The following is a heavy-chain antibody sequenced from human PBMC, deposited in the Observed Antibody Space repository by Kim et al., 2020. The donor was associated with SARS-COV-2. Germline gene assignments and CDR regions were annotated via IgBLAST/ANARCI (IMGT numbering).Heavy chain of an antibody. D-gene: IGHD6-13*01. J-gene: IGHJ5*02. V-gene: IGHV7-4-1*02. Sequence: SVKVSCKASGYTFTSYAMNWVRQAPGQGLEWMGWINTNTGNPTYAQGFTGRFVFSLDTSVSTAYLQISSLKAEDTAVYYCARDGGPYYSSSWYQSLSLWFDPWGQGTLVTVSS. CDR3: ARDGGPYYSSSWYQSLSLWFDP. CDR1: GYTFTSYA. CDR2: INTNTGNP.